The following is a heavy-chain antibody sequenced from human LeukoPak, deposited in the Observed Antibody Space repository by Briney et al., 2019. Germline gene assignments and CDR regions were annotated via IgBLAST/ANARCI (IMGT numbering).Heavy chain of an antibody. CDR1: GFTFDDYA. J-gene: IGHJ4*02. CDR3: ARFYYYGSGSYYNVYRY. D-gene: IGHD3-10*01. V-gene: IGHV3-9*01. CDR2: ISWNSGSI. Sequence: PGGSLRLSCAASGFTFDDYAMHWVRQAPGKGLEWVSGISWNSGSIGYADSVKGRFTISRDNAKNSLYLEMNSLRAEDTAVYYCARFYYYGSGSYYNVYRYWGQGTLVTVSS.